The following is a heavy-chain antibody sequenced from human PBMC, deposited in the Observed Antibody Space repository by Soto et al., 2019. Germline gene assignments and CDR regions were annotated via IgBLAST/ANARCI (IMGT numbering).Heavy chain of an antibody. D-gene: IGHD2-8*02. CDR1: GFIFSSLG. V-gene: IGHV3-7*01. CDR2: IKQDGSEK. CDR3: ARDDTGPRYYFDY. J-gene: IGHJ4*02. Sequence: GSLRLSCAASGFIFSSLGMSWVRQAPGKGLEWVANIKQDGSEKYYVYSVKGRFTISRDNAKNSLYLQMNSLRAEDTAVYYCARDDTGPRYYFDYWGQGTLVTVSS.